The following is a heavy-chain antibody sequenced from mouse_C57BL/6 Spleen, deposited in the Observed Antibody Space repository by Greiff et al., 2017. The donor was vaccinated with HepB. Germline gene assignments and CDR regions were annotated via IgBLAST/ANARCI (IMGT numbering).Heavy chain of an antibody. D-gene: IGHD1-1*01. J-gene: IGHJ1*03. CDR3: ARRNYGSNHFDV. CDR1: GFTFSDYY. V-gene: IGHV5-16*01. CDR2: INYDGSST. Sequence: EVKLMESEGGLVQPGSSMKLSCTASGFTFSDYYMAWVRQVPEKGLEWVANINYDGSSTYYLDSLKSRFIISRDNAKNILYLQMSSLKSEDTATYYCARRNYGSNHFDVWGTGTTVTVSS.